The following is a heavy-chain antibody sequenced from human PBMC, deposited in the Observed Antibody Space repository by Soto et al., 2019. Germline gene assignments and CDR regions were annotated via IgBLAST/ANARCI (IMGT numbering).Heavy chain of an antibody. CDR2: ISPDNGNT. CDR3: ARALGYSGYAGMDV. CDR1: GYTFTSYG. V-gene: IGHV1-18*01. J-gene: IGHJ6*02. D-gene: IGHD5-12*01. Sequence: QVQLVQSGGEVKKPGASVKVSCKASGYTFTSYGINWVRQAPGQGLEWMGWISPDNGNTNYAQKLQGRVTMTTDTSTSTAYMELRSLRSDDTGVYYWARALGYSGYAGMDVWGQGTPVTVSS.